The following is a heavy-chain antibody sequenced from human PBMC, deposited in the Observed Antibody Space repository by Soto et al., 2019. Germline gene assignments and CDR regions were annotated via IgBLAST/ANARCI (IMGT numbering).Heavy chain of an antibody. D-gene: IGHD3-3*01. CDR2: ISSSSSYI. J-gene: IGHJ4*02. CDR3: AREQTTTRWSGPDY. Sequence: PGGSLRLSCAASGFTFSSYSMNWVRQAPGKGLEWVSSISSSSSYIYYADSVKGRFTISRDNAKNSLYLQMNSLRAEDTAVYYCAREQTTTRWSGPDYWGQGTLVTVSP. CDR1: GFTFSSYS. V-gene: IGHV3-21*01.